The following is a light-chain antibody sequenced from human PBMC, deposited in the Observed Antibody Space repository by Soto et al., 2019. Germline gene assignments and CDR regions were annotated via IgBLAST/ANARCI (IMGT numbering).Light chain of an antibody. J-gene: IGKJ3*01. V-gene: IGKV3-20*01. CDR3: QQYGRSPPEFT. Sequence: EIVLTQSPGTLSLSAGERATLSCRASQTISSNYLAWYQQKPGQAPRLLIFGASYRATGIPDRFSGSGSGTDFTLTISRLEPEDFAVYYCQQYGRSPPEFTFGLGTKVDIK. CDR2: GAS. CDR1: QTISSNY.